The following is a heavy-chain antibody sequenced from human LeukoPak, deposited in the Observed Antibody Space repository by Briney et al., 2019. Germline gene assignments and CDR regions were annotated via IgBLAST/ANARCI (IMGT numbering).Heavy chain of an antibody. CDR2: IASDGNST. CDR3: ARGRPHGNDY. D-gene: IGHD4-23*01. J-gene: IGHJ4*02. CDR1: GFTFSSYW. V-gene: IGHV3-74*01. Sequence: PGGSLRLSCAASGFTFSSYWMNWVRQAPGKGLVWVSRIASDGNSTTYADSVKGRFSISRDNAQNTLYLQMNSLRVEDTAVYYCARGRPHGNDYWGQGTLVTVSS.